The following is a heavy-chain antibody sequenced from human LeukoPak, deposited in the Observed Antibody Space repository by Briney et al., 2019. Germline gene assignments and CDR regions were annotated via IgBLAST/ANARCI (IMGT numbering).Heavy chain of an antibody. CDR3: AVAYSTSGYYPVDY. V-gene: IGHV3-30*03. Sequence: PGRSLRLSCAASGFTFSSYGMHWVRQALGKGLEWVAVISDDGSNKNYADSVKGRCTISRDNSKNTLYLQMNRMRVEDTAVCDCAVAYSTSGYYPVDYWGQGALVTVSS. CDR1: GFTFSSYG. J-gene: IGHJ4*02. CDR2: ISDDGSNK. D-gene: IGHD3-22*01.